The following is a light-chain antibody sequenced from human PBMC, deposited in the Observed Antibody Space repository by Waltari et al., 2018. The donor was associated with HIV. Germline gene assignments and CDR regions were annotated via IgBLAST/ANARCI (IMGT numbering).Light chain of an antibody. Sequence: QSALTQPASVSGSPGQSITISCPGTSSDVGSYNLVSCYQQYPGKVPKLMIYEVSKRPSGVSNRFSGSKSGNTASLTISGLQAEDEADYYCCSYAGSSTPFVFGTATKVTVL. V-gene: IGLV2-23*02. CDR2: EVS. CDR1: SSDVGSYNL. J-gene: IGLJ1*01. CDR3: CSYAGSSTPFV.